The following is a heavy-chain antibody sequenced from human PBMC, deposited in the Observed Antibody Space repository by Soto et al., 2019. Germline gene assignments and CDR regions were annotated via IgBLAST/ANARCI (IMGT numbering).Heavy chain of an antibody. D-gene: IGHD4-17*01. CDR1: GFTFSSYA. CDR2: ITGSGT. V-gene: IGHV3-23*01. CDR3: AKGHGDYDY. J-gene: IGHJ4*02. Sequence: PGGSLRLSCTASGFTFSSYAMSWVRQAPGKGLEWVSVITGSGTYYADSVKGRFTISRDNSKNTLYLQMNSLRAEDTAVYYCAKGHGDYDYWGQETLVTVSS.